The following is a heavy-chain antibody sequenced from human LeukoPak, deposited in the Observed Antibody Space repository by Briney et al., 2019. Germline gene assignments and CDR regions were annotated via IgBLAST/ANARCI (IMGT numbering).Heavy chain of an antibody. CDR1: GFTFSSYA. Sequence: PGRSLRLSCAASGFTFSSYAMHWVRQAPGKGLEWVAVISYDGSNKYYADSVKGRFTISRDNSKNTLYLQMNSLRAEDTAVYYCARDRRTTVTTNEYFQHWGQGTLVTVSS. V-gene: IGHV3-30-3*01. CDR3: ARDRRTTVTTNEYFQH. D-gene: IGHD4-17*01. CDR2: ISYDGSNK. J-gene: IGHJ1*01.